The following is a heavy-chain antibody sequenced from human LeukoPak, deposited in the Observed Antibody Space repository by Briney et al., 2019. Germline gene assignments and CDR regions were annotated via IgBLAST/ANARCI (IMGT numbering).Heavy chain of an antibody. Sequence: GGSLRLSCAASVFSFSTYALTWVRQAPGKGLEWVSAVSGDGHNAYYADSVKGRFTISRDNSRSTLCLQMNSLRAEDTAVYYCAKNGGHALYDSWGQGTLVTVSS. J-gene: IGHJ5*01. CDR2: VSGDGHNA. CDR1: VFSFSTYA. D-gene: IGHD2-2*02. CDR3: AKNGGHALYDS. V-gene: IGHV3-23*01.